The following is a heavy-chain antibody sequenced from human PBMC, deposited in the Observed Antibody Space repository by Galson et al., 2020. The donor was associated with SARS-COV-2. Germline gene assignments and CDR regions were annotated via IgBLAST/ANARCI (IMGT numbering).Heavy chain of an antibody. V-gene: IGHV3-21*01. J-gene: IGHJ6*02. D-gene: IGHD5-18*01. CDR1: GFPFSTYS. CDR3: ARDEGIRGYNYGRLYYGMDV. CDR2: ISTSSSYT. Sequence: GGSLRLCCAASGFPFSTYSMNWVRLAPGKGLEWVSSISTSSSYTYYVDSVKGRFSISRDNPRNSLYLQMNSLRAEDTAVYYCARDEGIRGYNYGRLYYGMDVWGQGTTVTVSS.